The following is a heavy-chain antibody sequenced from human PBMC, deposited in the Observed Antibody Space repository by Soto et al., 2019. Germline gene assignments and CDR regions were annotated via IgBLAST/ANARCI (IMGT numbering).Heavy chain of an antibody. V-gene: IGHV1-69*12. D-gene: IGHD3-9*01. J-gene: IGHJ4*02. CDR3: AREIAATGFHF. CDR1: GGDFKNYG. Sequence: QVQLVQSGAEVKKPGSSVKVSCKTSGGDFKNYGVSWVRQAPGQGLEWMGGIVPVFGSAKYGQIFQGRVTITADDLKSTTYMELSGLKPEDTAIYYCAREIAATGFHFWGQGTLVIVSS. CDR2: IVPVFGSA.